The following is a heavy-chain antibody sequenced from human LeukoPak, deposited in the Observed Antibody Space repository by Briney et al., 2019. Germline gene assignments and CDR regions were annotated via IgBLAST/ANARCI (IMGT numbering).Heavy chain of an antibody. CDR3: ARGYSSGWYGGYYYYYYMDV. Sequence: GGSLRLSCAASGFTFSSYWMSWVRQAPGKGLEWVANIKQDGSEKYYVDSVKGRFTISRDNAKNSLYLQMNSLRAEDTAVYCCARGYSSGWYGGYYYYYYMDVWGKGTTVTVSS. CDR1: GFTFSSYW. D-gene: IGHD6-19*01. V-gene: IGHV3-7*01. J-gene: IGHJ6*03. CDR2: IKQDGSEK.